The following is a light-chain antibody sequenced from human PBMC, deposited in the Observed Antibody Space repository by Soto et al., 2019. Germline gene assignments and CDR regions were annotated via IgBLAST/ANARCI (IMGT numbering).Light chain of an antibody. J-gene: IGKJ1*01. CDR1: QGVSSN. CDR2: GAS. Sequence: EVVMTQSPATLSVPPGDTATLSCRASQGVSSNLAWYQQKSGQAPRLLIYGASSRATGIPDRISGSGSGTDFTLNISRLEPDDFAVYYCQQFAVAPWTFGQGTKVDIK. V-gene: IGKV3-20*01. CDR3: QQFAVAPWT.